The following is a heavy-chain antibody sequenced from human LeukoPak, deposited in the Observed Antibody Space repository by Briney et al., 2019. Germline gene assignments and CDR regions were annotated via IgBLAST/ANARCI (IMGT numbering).Heavy chain of an antibody. J-gene: IGHJ5*02. D-gene: IGHD3-3*01. CDR3: ARGVSTIFGVVSSFDP. CDR2: ISAYNGNT. Sequence: ASVKVSCKASGYTFTSYGISWVRQAPGQGLEWMGWISAYNGNTNYAQKLQGRVTMTTDTSTSTAYMELRSLRSDDTAVYYCARGVSTIFGVVSSFDPWGQGTLVTVSS. CDR1: GYTFTSYG. V-gene: IGHV1-18*01.